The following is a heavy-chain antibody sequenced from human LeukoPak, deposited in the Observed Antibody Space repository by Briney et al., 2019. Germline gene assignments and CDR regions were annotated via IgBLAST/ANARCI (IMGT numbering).Heavy chain of an antibody. V-gene: IGHV1-2*02. D-gene: IGHD6-13*01. CDR1: GYTFTGYY. Sequence: ASVKVSCKASGYTFTGYYMHWVRQAPGQGLGWMGWINPNSGGTNYAQKFQGRVTMTRDTSISTAYMELSRLRSDDTAVHYCVTIAAAGNFDYWGQGTLVTVSS. CDR3: VTIAAAGNFDY. CDR2: INPNSGGT. J-gene: IGHJ4*02.